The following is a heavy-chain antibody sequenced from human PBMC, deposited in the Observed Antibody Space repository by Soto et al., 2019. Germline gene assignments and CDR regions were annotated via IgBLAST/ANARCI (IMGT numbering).Heavy chain of an antibody. CDR2: IYTSGST. J-gene: IGHJ5*02. CDR3: ARDHRPVAGLNWCDP. D-gene: IGHD6-19*01. Sequence: SETLSLSYTVSGGSMSRYYWSWIRQPAGKGLEWIGRIYTSGSTNYNPSLKSRVTMSVDTSKNQFSLKLSSVTAADTAVYYCARDHRPVAGLNWCDPWGQGTLVTVS. CDR1: GGSMSRYY. V-gene: IGHV4-4*07.